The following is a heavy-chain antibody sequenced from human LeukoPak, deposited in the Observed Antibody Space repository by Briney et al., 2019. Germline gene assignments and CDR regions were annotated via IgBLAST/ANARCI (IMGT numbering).Heavy chain of an antibody. V-gene: IGHV1-2*02. D-gene: IGHD5-12*01. CDR2: INPNSGGT. J-gene: IGHJ5*02. Sequence: ASVKVTCKASGYTFTDYYIQWVRQAPGQGVEWRGWINPNSGGTKYAQKFKGRVTMTTDTSSSTAYLEMSRLTSDDTAVYYCARDAHNGYEFHDWFDPWGQGALVTVSS. CDR1: GYTFTDYY. CDR3: ARDAHNGYEFHDWFDP.